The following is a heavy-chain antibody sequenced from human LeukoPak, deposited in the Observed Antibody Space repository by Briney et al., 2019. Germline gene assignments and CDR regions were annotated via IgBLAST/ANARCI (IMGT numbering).Heavy chain of an antibody. CDR3: ARERYYYGGKTWFEP. J-gene: IGHJ5*02. D-gene: IGHD4-23*01. V-gene: IGHV4-39*07. CDR1: GGYIITSDHY. Sequence: SETLSLTCSVSGGYIITSDHYWGWIRQPPGKGLEWIGSIYYTGSTSTNPFLKSRVTLSVDPSKHQFSLNLTSVTAAGTAVYYCARERYYYGGKTWFEPWGQGTLVTVSS. CDR2: IYYTGST.